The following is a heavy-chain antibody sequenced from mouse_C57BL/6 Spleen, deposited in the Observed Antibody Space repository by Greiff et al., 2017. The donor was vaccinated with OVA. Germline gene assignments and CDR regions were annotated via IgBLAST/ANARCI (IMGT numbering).Heavy chain of an antibody. CDR1: GFTFSSYG. V-gene: IGHV5-6*02. CDR3: ARHSSGPFDY. Sequence: EVKLVESGGDLVKPGGSLKLSCAASGFTFSSYGMSWVRQTPDKRLEWVATISSGGSYTYYPDSVKGRFTISRDNAKNTLYLQMSSLKSEDTAMYYCARHSSGPFDYWGQGTTLTVSS. D-gene: IGHD1-1*01. CDR2: ISSGGSYT. J-gene: IGHJ2*01.